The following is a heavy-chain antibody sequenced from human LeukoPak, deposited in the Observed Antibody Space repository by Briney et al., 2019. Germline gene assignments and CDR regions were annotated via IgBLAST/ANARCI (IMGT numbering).Heavy chain of an antibody. D-gene: IGHD6-13*01. CDR1: GYTFTSYG. Sequence: ASVKVSCKASGYTFTSYGISWVRQAPGQGLEWMGWISAYNGNTNYAQKLQGRVTMTTDTSTSTAYMELRSLRSDDTAVCYCARSHHMIAAAGHFDYWGQGTLVTVSS. V-gene: IGHV1-18*01. CDR2: ISAYNGNT. J-gene: IGHJ4*02. CDR3: ARSHHMIAAAGHFDY.